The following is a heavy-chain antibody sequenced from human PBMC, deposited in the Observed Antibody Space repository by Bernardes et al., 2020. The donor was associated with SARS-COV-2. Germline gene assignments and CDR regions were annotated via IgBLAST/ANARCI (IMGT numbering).Heavy chain of an antibody. D-gene: IGHD2-2*01. CDR1: GFTFSIYS. J-gene: IGHJ3*01. Sequence: GGSLRLSCEASGFTFSIYSMNWVRQAPGKGLEWVSSISSRHIYIYYADAVRGRFTISRDNARNSLYLQMNNLRAEDTAIYYCARDLDCTVTSCYPGDDGFDLWGQGTLVTVSS. CDR2: ISSRHIYI. V-gene: IGHV3-21*01. CDR3: ARDLDCTVTSCYPGDDGFDL.